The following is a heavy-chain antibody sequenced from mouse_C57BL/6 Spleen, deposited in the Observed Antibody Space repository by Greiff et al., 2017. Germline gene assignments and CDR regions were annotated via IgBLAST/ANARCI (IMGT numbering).Heavy chain of an antibody. D-gene: IGHD1-1*01. Sequence: EVQGVESGAELVKPGASVKLSCTASGFNIKDYYMHWVKQRTEQGLEWIGRIDPEDGETKYAPKFQGKATITADTSSNTAYLQLSSLTSEDTAVYYCARSDAITTEYAMDYWGQGTSVTVSS. V-gene: IGHV14-2*01. CDR3: ARSDAITTEYAMDY. CDR1: GFNIKDYY. J-gene: IGHJ4*01. CDR2: IDPEDGET.